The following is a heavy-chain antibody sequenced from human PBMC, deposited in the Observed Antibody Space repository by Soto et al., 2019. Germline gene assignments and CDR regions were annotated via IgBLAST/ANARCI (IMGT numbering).Heavy chain of an antibody. D-gene: IGHD3-9*01. CDR1: GYTFTSYG. V-gene: IGHV1-18*01. Sequence: ASVKVSCKASGYTFTSYGISWVRQAPVQGLEWMGWISAYNGNTNYAQKLQGRVTMTTDTSTSTAYMELRSLRSDDTAVYYCARGGYYDILTGYHAFGYWGQGTLVTVSS. CDR2: ISAYNGNT. J-gene: IGHJ4*02. CDR3: ARGGYYDILTGYHAFGY.